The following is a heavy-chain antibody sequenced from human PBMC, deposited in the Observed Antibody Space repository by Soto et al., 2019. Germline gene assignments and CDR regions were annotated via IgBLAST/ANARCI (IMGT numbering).Heavy chain of an antibody. D-gene: IGHD5-12*01. CDR3: AGGYDSRY. CDR1: GFSFSTYW. CDR2: INSDGSTT. V-gene: IGHV3-74*01. J-gene: IGHJ4*02. Sequence: GGSLRLSCAASGFSFSTYWMHWVCQAPGKGLVWVSRINSDGSTTSYADSVKGRFTVSRDNAKNTLYLQMSSLTAEDTAVYYCAGGYDSRYWGQGTLVTVSS.